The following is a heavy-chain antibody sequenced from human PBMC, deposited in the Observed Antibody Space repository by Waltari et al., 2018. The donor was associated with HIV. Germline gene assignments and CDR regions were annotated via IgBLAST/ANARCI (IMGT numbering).Heavy chain of an antibody. CDR2: ISSSSSYI. D-gene: IGHD7-27*01. CDR1: GLTSSSDR. CDR3: ARDGGTGDFDY. Sequence: EVQLVASGGGLVKPGGSLRLSCAASGLTSSSDRMNWVRQAPGKWLEWVSSISSSSSYIYYADSVKGRFTISRDNAKNSLYLQMNSLRAEDTAVYYCARDGGTGDFDYWGQGTLVTVSS. J-gene: IGHJ4*02. V-gene: IGHV3-21*01.